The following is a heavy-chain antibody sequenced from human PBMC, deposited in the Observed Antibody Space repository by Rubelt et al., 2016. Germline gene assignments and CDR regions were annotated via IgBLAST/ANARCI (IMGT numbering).Heavy chain of an antibody. Sequence: EVQLVESGGGLVQPGGSLRLSCAAPGFTFSSYDMHWVGQATGKGLEWVSAIGPAGDTYYPGPVKGRFTSSREIAKNSLYLQKNSLGGGDTAVYYCAREVVRGVRGYGMDVWGQGTTVTVSS. CDR2: IGPAGDT. CDR1: GFTFSSYD. CDR3: AREVVRGVRGYGMDV. J-gene: IGHJ6*02. V-gene: IGHV3-13*01. D-gene: IGHD3-10*01.